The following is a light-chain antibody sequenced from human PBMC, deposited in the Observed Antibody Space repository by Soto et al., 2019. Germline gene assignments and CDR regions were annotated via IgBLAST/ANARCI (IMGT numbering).Light chain of an antibody. CDR3: HQRQSWPRT. CDR2: LAS. Sequence: EIGFSQSPATVSSFPGDRVTLSCRASQAVNTRLAWYQHKPGQAPRLLIYLASNRAAGVPARFSGSGSGTDFTLTISDVEPEDFAVYYCHQRQSWPRTFGQGTKVDIK. J-gene: IGKJ1*01. V-gene: IGKV3-11*01. CDR1: QAVNTR.